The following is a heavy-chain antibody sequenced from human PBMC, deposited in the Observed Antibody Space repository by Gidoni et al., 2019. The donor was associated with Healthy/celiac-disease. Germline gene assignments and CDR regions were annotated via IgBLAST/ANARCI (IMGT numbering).Heavy chain of an antibody. V-gene: IGHV3-48*02. CDR2: IGSSSSTR. J-gene: IGHJ4*02. Sequence: EVQLVESGGGLVRPGGSLRLSCAASGFTFSSYSRNWVRQAPGKGLEWVSYIGSSSSTRDYADSVKGRFTSARDNAKNSLYLQMNSRRDEDTAVYDCARDGDVDYWGQGTLVTVSS. CDR3: ARDGDVDY. CDR1: GFTFSSYS.